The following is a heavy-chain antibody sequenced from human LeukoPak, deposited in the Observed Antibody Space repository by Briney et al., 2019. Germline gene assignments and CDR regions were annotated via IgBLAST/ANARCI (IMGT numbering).Heavy chain of an antibody. Sequence: SETLSLTCTVYGGSISSYYWSWIRQPPGKGLEGVGHIYYSGSTNYNPSLESRVTVSLDTSKNQFSLKLTSVTAADTAVYYCAGLPRGTRPPDYFQHWGQGTLVTVSS. V-gene: IGHV4-59*08. D-gene: IGHD1-1*01. CDR2: IYYSGST. CDR1: GGSISSYY. CDR3: AGLPRGTRPPDYFQH. J-gene: IGHJ1*01.